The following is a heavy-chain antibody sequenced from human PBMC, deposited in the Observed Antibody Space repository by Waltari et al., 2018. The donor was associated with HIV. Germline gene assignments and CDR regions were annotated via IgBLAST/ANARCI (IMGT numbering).Heavy chain of an antibody. J-gene: IGHJ4*02. Sequence: EVQLVESGGGLVQPGGSLRLSCAASGFTFSSYWLSWVRQAPGKGRGGVANIKQEVSEKYYVDSVNGRFTIARDNAENSLYLQMNGLRAEETAVYYCARGGFYGSGSKVNWGQGTLVTVSS. CDR3: ARGGFYGSGSKVN. V-gene: IGHV3-7*04. CDR1: GFTFSSYW. CDR2: IKQEVSEK. D-gene: IGHD3-10*01.